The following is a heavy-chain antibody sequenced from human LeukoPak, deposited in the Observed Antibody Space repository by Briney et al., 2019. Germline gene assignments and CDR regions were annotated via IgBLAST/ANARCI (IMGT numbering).Heavy chain of an antibody. V-gene: IGHV3-30-3*01. Sequence: GGSLRLSCAASGFTFSTYAMHWVRQAPGKGLEWVAVTSSDGTVKYYPDSVKGRFTISRDNSENTLYLQVNSLIPEGTGVYYCARDPVPAAARHFDYWGQGTLVTVSS. J-gene: IGHJ4*01. CDR3: ARDPVPAAARHFDY. CDR2: TSSDGTVK. D-gene: IGHD2-2*01. CDR1: GFTFSTYA.